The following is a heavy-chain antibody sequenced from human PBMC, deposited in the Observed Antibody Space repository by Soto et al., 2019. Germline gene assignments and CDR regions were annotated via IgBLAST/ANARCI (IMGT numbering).Heavy chain of an antibody. Sequence: TLSLTCTVSGGSISSGDYYWSWIRQPPGKGLEWIGYIYYSGSTYYNPSLKSRVTISVDTSKNQFSLKLSSVTAADTAVYYCARDRSPGFMITFGGVTSGWFDPWGQGTLVTVSS. CDR1: GGSISSGDYY. CDR2: IYYSGST. D-gene: IGHD3-16*01. CDR3: ARDRSPGFMITFGGVTSGWFDP. J-gene: IGHJ5*02. V-gene: IGHV4-30-4*01.